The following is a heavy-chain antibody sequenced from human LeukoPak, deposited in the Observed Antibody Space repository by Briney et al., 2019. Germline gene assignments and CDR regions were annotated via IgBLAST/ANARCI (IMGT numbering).Heavy chain of an antibody. CDR1: GFTFSSYA. Sequence: GGSLRLSCAASGFTFSSYAMSWVRQAPGKGLEWVSTISGSGSGTYYADSVKGRFTLSRDNAKSTLYLQMNSLRAEDTAVYYCARDLDFGGYSNFDYWGQGTLVTVSS. V-gene: IGHV3-23*01. D-gene: IGHD4-23*01. CDR3: ARDLDFGGYSNFDY. J-gene: IGHJ4*02. CDR2: ISGSGSGT.